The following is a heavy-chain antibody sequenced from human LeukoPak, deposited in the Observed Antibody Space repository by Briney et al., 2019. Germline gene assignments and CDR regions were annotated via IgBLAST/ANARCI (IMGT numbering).Heavy chain of an antibody. CDR2: IYYSGST. CDR1: GGSISSGDYY. J-gene: IGHJ4*02. CDR3: ARHAGAVAGEFDY. D-gene: IGHD6-19*01. V-gene: IGHV4-30-4*01. Sequence: SETLSLTCTVSGGSISSGDYYWSWIRQPPGKGLEWIGYIYYSGSTYYNPSLKSRVTISVDTSKNQFSLKLSSVTAADTAVYYCARHAGAVAGEFDYWGQGTLVTVSS.